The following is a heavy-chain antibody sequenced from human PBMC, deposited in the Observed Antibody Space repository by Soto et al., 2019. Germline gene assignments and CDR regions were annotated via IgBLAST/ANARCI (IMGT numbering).Heavy chain of an antibody. CDR2: ISAYNGNT. CDR3: ARTTVDTAHDY. D-gene: IGHD5-18*01. Sequence: GASVKVSCKASVYTFTSYGISWVRQAPGQGLEWMGWISAYNGNTNYAQKLQGRVTISVDTSKNQFSLKLSSVTAADTAVYYCARTTVDTAHDYWGQGTLVTVSS. CDR1: VYTFTSYG. J-gene: IGHJ4*02. V-gene: IGHV1-18*01.